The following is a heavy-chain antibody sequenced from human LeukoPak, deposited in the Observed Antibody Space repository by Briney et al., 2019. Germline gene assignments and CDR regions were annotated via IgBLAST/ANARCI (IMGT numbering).Heavy chain of an antibody. V-gene: IGHV1-8*01. D-gene: IGHD1-26*01. CDR3: ARESGSYYEGGFDY. CDR1: GYTFTSYD. Sequence: GASVKVSCKASGYTFTSYDIHWVRQATGQGLEWMGWMNPNSGSTGYAQNFQGRVTMTRNTAISTAYMELSSLRSEDTAVYYCARESGSYYEGGFDYWGQGTLVTVSS. CDR2: MNPNSGST. J-gene: IGHJ4*02.